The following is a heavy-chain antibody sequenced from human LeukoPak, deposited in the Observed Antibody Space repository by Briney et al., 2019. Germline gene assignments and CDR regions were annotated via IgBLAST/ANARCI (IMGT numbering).Heavy chain of an antibody. CDR1: GGTFSSYA. J-gene: IGHJ4*02. CDR3: ARRPMVRGADYFDY. CDR2: IIPIFGTA. Sequence: SVKVSCMASGGTFSSYAISWVRQAPGLGLEWMGGIIPIFGTANYAQKFQGRVTITADESTSTAYMELSSLRSEDTAVYYCARRPMVRGADYFDYWGQGTLVTVSS. D-gene: IGHD3-10*01. V-gene: IGHV1-69*13.